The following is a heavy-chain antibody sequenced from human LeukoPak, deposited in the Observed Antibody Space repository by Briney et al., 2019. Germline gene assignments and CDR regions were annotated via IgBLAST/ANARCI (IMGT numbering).Heavy chain of an antibody. CDR3: AREYYYDSSGYYS. Sequence: SETPSLTCTVSTYSISSGYSWGWIRQPPGKGLEWIGSIYHSGSTYYNPSLKSRVTISVDTSKNQFSLKLSSVTAADTAVYYCAREYYYDSSGYYSWGQGTLVTVSS. J-gene: IGHJ4*02. CDR2: IYHSGST. D-gene: IGHD3-22*01. V-gene: IGHV4-38-2*02. CDR1: TYSISSGYS.